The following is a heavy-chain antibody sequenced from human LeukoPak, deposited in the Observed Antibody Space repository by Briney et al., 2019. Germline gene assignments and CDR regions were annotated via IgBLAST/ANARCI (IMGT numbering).Heavy chain of an antibody. D-gene: IGHD3-9*01. CDR3: AREQYYDILTGSPFDY. CDR2: ISYDGSNK. J-gene: IGHJ4*02. Sequence: GGALRLSCAASGCTFSSYAMHGVRQAPGKGLDGVAVISYDGSNKYYADSVKGRFTISRDNSKNTLYLQMNSLRAEDTAVYYCAREQYYDILTGSPFDYWGQGTLVTVSS. CDR1: GCTFSSYA. V-gene: IGHV3-30*04.